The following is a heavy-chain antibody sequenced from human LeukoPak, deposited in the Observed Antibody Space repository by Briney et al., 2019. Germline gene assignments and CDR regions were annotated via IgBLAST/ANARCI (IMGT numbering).Heavy chain of an antibody. D-gene: IGHD6-13*01. J-gene: IGHJ4*02. CDR3: ARADSSSWYYFDY. CDR2: MNPNSGNT. V-gene: IGHV1-8*03. CDR1: GYTFTSYG. Sequence: GASVKVSCKASGYTFTSYGISWVRQAPGQGLEWMGWMNPNSGNTGYAQKFQGRVTITRNTSISTAYMELSSLRSGDTAVYYCARADSSSWYYFDYWGQGTLVTVSS.